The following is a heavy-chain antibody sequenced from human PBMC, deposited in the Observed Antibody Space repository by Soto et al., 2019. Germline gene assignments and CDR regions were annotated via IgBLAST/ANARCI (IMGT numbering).Heavy chain of an antibody. CDR1: GGSISSSSYY. Sequence: PSATLSLTCTVSGGSISSSSYYWSWIRQPPGKGLEWIGYIYYIGSTNYNPSLKSRVTISVDTSKNQFSLKLSSVTAADTAVYYCARELRSMSYCSGGSCYKYNWFDPWGQGTLVTGSS. CDR2: IYYIGST. J-gene: IGHJ5*02. D-gene: IGHD2-15*01. V-gene: IGHV4-61*01. CDR3: ARELRSMSYCSGGSCYKYNWFDP.